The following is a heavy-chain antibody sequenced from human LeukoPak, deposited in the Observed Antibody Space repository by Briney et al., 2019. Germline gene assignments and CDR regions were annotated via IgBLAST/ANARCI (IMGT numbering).Heavy chain of an antibody. D-gene: IGHD2-2*01. J-gene: IGHJ4*02. CDR3: ARGGWGYCSSASCRDFDY. Sequence: ASVKVSCNASGYTFTSYGISWVRQAPGQGLEWTGWISAYNGNTSYAQRLQGRVTMTTDTSTSTAYMELRSLRSDDTAVYYCARGGWGYCSSASCRDFDYWGQGTLVTVSS. V-gene: IGHV1-18*01. CDR1: GYTFTSYG. CDR2: ISAYNGNT.